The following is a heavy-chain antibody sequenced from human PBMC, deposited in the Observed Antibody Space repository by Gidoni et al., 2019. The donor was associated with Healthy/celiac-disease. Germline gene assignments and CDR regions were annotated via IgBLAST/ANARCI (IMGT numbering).Heavy chain of an antibody. J-gene: IGHJ3*02. V-gene: IGHV1-3*01. CDR2: INAGNGNT. Sequence: QVQLVQSGAEVKKPGASVQVSCKASGYTFTSYAMHWVRQAPGQRLEWMGWINAGNGNTKYSQKFQGRVTITRDTSASTAYMELSSLRSEDTAVYYCARASFAGFGVFDAFDIWGQGTMVTVSS. CDR1: GYTFTSYA. CDR3: ARASFAGFGVFDAFDI. D-gene: IGHD3-10*01.